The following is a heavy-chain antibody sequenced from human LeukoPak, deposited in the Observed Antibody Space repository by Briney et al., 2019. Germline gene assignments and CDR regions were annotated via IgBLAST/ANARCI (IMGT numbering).Heavy chain of an antibody. Sequence: GGSLRLSCAASGFTFSSYGMSWVRQAPGKGLEWVSSITNSGGSTYYADSVKGRFAISRDNSKNTLYLQMNSLRAEDTAVYYCAKDLQWLVSGDYWGQGTLVTVSS. J-gene: IGHJ4*02. V-gene: IGHV3-23*01. CDR1: GFTFSSYG. D-gene: IGHD6-19*01. CDR2: ITNSGGST. CDR3: AKDLQWLVSGDY.